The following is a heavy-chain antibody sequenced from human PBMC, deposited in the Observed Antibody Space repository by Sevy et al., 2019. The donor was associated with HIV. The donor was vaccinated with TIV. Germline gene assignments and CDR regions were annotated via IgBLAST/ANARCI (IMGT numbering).Heavy chain of an antibody. CDR1: GGTFNSFT. Sequence: ASVKVSCKASGGTFNSFTINWVRQAPGQGLEWMGGIIPLFGTTNDAQRLQGRVTLTADESTSTAYMELSSLRSDDTAVYYCARGGGAVDYGMDVWGQGTTVTVSS. CDR2: IIPLFGTT. V-gene: IGHV1-69*13. J-gene: IGHJ6*02. CDR3: ARGGGAVDYGMDV. D-gene: IGHD2-21*01.